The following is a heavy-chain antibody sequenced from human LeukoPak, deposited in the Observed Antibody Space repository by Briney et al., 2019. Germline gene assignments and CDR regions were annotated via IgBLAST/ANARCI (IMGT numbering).Heavy chain of an antibody. CDR2: INHSGST. V-gene: IGHV4-34*01. D-gene: IGHD4-17*01. J-gene: IGHJ3*02. CDR1: GGSFSGYY. Sequence: PSETLSLTCAVYGGSFSGYYWSWIRQPPGKGLEWIGEINHSGSTNYNPSLKSRVTISVDTSKNQFSLKLSSVTAADTAVYYCAAERATVTTSPNAFDIWGQGTMVTVSS. CDR3: AAERATVTTSPNAFDI.